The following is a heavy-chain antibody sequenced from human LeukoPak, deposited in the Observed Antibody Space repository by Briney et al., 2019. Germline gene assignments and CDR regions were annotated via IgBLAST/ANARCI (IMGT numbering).Heavy chain of an antibody. V-gene: IGHV1-2*02. CDR1: GYTFTGYY. Sequence: ASVRVSCKASGYTFTGYYMHWVRQAPGQGLEWMGWINPNSGGTNYAQKFQGRVTMTRDTSISTAYMELSRLRSDDTAVYYCARVSRLSSSISCYGYWGQGTLVTVSS. CDR2: INPNSGGT. CDR3: ARVSRLSSSISCYGY. D-gene: IGHD2-2*01. J-gene: IGHJ4*02.